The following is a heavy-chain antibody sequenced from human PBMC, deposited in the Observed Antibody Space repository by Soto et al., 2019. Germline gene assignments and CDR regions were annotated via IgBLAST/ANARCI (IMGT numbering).Heavy chain of an antibody. D-gene: IGHD3-10*01. V-gene: IGHV1-69*08. Sequence: QVQLVQSGAEVKKPGSSVKVSCKASGGTFSSYTISWVRQAPGQGLEWMGRIIPILGIANYAQKFQGRVTITADKSTSTADMELSSLRSEDTAVYYCARDRYYYGSGGPSSVAFDIWGQGTMVTVSS. CDR3: ARDRYYYGSGGPSSVAFDI. J-gene: IGHJ3*02. CDR1: GGTFSSYT. CDR2: IIPILGIA.